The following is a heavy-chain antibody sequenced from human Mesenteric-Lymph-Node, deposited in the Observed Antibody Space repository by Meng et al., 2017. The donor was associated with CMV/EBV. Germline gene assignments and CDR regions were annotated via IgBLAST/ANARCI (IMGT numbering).Heavy chain of an antibody. CDR3: ARARCSSTSCYKGDYYYYGMDV. J-gene: IGHJ6*02. CDR2: ISSSSSYI. D-gene: IGHD2-2*02. V-gene: IGHV3-21*04. Sequence: GESLKISCAASGSTFSSYSMNWVRQAPGKRLEWVSSISSSSSYIYYADSVEGRFTISRDNAKNSLYLQMNSLRAEDAAVYYCARARCSSTSCYKGDYYYYGMDVWGQGTTVTVSS. CDR1: GSTFSSYS.